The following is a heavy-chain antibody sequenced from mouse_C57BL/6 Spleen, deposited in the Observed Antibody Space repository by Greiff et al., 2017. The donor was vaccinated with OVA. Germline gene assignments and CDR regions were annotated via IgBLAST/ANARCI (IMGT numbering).Heavy chain of an antibody. CDR2: IRSKSNNYAT. CDR3: VRYYDYEDAMDY. Sequence: EVKLLESGGGLVQPKGSLKLSCAASGFSFNTYAMNWVRQAPGKGLEWVARIRSKSNNYATYYADSVKDRFTISRDDSESMLYLQMNNLKTEDTAMYYCVRYYDYEDAMDYWGQGTSVTVSS. D-gene: IGHD2-4*01. V-gene: IGHV10-1*01. J-gene: IGHJ4*01. CDR1: GFSFNTYA.